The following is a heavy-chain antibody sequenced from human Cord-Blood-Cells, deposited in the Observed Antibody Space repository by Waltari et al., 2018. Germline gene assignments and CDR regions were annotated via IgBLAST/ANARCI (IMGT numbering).Heavy chain of an antibody. CDR3: ARLPPNDI. D-gene: IGHD5-18*01. V-gene: IGHV4-34*01. CDR1: GGSFSGYY. Sequence: QVKLQQWGAGLLKPSETLSLTCAVYGGSFSGYYWSWIRQPPGKGMEWIGEINHSGSTNYNPSLKSRVTISVDTSKNQFSLKLSSVTAADTAVYYCARLPPNDIWGQGTMVTVSS. CDR2: INHSGST. J-gene: IGHJ3*02.